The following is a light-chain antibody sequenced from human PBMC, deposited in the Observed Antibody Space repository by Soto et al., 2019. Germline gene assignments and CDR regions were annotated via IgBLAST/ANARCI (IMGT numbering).Light chain of an antibody. CDR2: VAS. J-gene: IGKJ2*01. CDR3: QHSYTLPYT. Sequence: EIQMNQSPSSLSSSVGDRVTITCRASQNIYSFLNWYQQKPGTAPKLLIYVASNLQRGVTLKFSGSRSGTDFTLTISSLQPEDFATYYCQHSYTLPYTFGHGTKLQI. CDR1: QNIYSF. V-gene: IGKV1-39*01.